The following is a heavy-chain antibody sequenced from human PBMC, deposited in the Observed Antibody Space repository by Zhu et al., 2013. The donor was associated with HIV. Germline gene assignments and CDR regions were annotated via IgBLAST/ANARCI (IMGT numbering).Heavy chain of an antibody. CDR1: GGTFSSYT. Sequence: QVQLVQSGAEVKKPGSSVKVSCKASGGTFSSYTISWVRQAPGQGLEWMGWMNPHSGHSGYAQKFQGRGTMTMNTSISTVYMELSSLRSEDTAVYYCARGRSSSSLHNYGMDVWGQGTAITVTS. J-gene: IGHJ6*02. CDR3: ARGRSSSSLHNYGMDV. CDR2: MNPHSGHS. D-gene: IGHD6-13*01. V-gene: IGHV1-8*02.